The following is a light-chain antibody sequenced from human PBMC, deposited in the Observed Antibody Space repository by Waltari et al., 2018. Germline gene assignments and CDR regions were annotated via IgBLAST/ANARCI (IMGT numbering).Light chain of an antibody. Sequence: QSALTQPASVSGSPGQSITISCTGTSSDVGFYDFVSWSQQPPGKAPKVLIYKVNYRPSGVSNRFSGTQSANPASLTISGLQAEDEADYYCSSYTRRSYWVFGGGTQLTVL. CDR3: SSYTRRSYWV. J-gene: IGLJ3*02. CDR2: KVN. V-gene: IGLV2-14*01. CDR1: SSDVGFYDF.